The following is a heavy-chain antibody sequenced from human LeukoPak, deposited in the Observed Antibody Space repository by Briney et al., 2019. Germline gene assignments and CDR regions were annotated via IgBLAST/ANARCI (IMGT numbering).Heavy chain of an antibody. J-gene: IGHJ4*02. V-gene: IGHV3-48*01. D-gene: IGHD3-3*01. CDR2: ISSSSSTI. Sequence: GGSLRLSCAASGFTFSSYGMHWVRQAPGKGLERLSYISSSSSTIYYADSVKGRFTISRDNAKNSLYLQMNSLRAEDTAVYYCARGHYDFWSGYYSWGQGTLVTVSS. CDR1: GFTFSSYG. CDR3: ARGHYDFWSGYYS.